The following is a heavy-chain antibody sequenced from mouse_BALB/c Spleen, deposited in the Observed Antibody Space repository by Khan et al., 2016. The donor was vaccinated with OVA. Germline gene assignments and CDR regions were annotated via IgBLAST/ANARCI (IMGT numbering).Heavy chain of an antibody. V-gene: IGHV1-77*01. CDR2: ISPGSGDT. CDR1: GYSFTDYY. Sequence: QVQLKQSGAELARPGASVKLSCKASGYSFTDYYINWVKQRTGQGLEWIGEISPGSGDTYYNEKFKGKATLTADKSSIPAYMQLSSLTSEASAVYFCARRNYFGYTFAYWGQGTLVTVSA. D-gene: IGHD1-2*01. J-gene: IGHJ3*01. CDR3: ARRNYFGYTFAY.